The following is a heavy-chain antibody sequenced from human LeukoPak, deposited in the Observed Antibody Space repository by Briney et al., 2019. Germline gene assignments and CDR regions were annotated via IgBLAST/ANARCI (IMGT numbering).Heavy chain of an antibody. CDR1: GFTFSSYA. CDR3: ARGPGDTAMTRRYFDY. CDR2: ISGSGGST. J-gene: IGHJ4*02. V-gene: IGHV3-23*01. D-gene: IGHD5-18*01. Sequence: GRSLRLSCAASGFTFSSYALTWVRQAPGKGLEWVSTISGSGGSTYCADSVKGRFTISRDNSKNTLYLQMNSLRAEDTDVYYCARGPGDTAMTRRYFDYWGQGTLVTVSS.